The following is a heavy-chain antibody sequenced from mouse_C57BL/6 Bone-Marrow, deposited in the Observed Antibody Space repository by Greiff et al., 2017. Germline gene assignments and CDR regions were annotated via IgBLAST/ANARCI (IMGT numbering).Heavy chain of an antibody. CDR3: ARFFPHYYGSSPWYFDV. V-gene: IGHV1-64*01. J-gene: IGHJ1*03. Sequence: QVQLKQPGAELVKPGASVKLSCKASGYTFTSYWMHWVKQRPGQGLEWIGMIHPNSGSTNYNEKFKSKATLTVDKSSSTAYMQLSSLTSEDSAVYYCARFFPHYYGSSPWYFDVWGTGTTVTVSS. D-gene: IGHD1-1*01. CDR2: IHPNSGST. CDR1: GYTFTSYW.